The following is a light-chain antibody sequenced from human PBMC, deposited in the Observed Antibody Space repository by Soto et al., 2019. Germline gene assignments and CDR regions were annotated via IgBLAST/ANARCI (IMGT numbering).Light chain of an antibody. CDR3: CSYAPDSTYV. V-gene: IGLV2-23*02. Sequence: QSALTQPASVSGSPGQSIAISCTGTSSDVGYHTLVSWYQQYPGKAPKMIIYEVYKRPSGISRRFSGSKSGFTASLTISGLQAEDEADYFCCSYAPDSTYVFGSGTKVTVL. CDR1: SSDVGYHTL. CDR2: EVY. J-gene: IGLJ1*01.